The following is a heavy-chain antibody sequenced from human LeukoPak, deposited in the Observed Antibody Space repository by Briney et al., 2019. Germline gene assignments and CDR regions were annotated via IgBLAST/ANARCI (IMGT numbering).Heavy chain of an antibody. CDR3: ASLPLVGATHFDY. Sequence: PSQTLSLTCDVSTASFSSGAYYWAWIRQQPGKGLEWIGFYYYIGTSYYNPSLKSRVTISVDTSKNQFSLKLTSVTAADTAVYYCASLPLVGATHFDYWGQGTLVTVSS. D-gene: IGHD1-26*01. V-gene: IGHV4-31*11. CDR2: YYYIGTS. CDR1: TASFSSGAYY. J-gene: IGHJ4*02.